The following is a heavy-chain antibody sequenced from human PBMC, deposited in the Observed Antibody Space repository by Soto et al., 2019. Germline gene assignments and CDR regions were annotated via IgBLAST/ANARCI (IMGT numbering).Heavy chain of an antibody. CDR2: ISYDGRNK. CDR1: GFTFSSYG. V-gene: IGHV3-30*18. CDR3: AKDRRGRLAYCGGDCYTAY. D-gene: IGHD2-21*02. Sequence: QVQLVESGGGVVQPGRSLRLSCAASGFTFSSYGMHWVRQAPGKGLEWVAVISYDGRNKSYADSVKGRFTISRDNSKNTLYLQMNCLRAEDTAVYYCAKDRRGRLAYCGGDCYTAYWGQGTLVTVSS. J-gene: IGHJ4*02.